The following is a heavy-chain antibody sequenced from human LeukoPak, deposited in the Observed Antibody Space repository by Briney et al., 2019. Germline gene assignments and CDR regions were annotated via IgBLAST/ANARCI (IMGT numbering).Heavy chain of an antibody. CDR3: ARRAIEVVPAAMRDYYYYVMDV. J-gene: IGHJ6*04. D-gene: IGHD2-2*01. V-gene: IGHV4-34*01. CDR1: GGSFSGYY. CDR2: INHSGST. Sequence: SETLSLTCAVYGGSFSGYYWSWIRQPPGKGLEWIGEINHSGSTNYNPSLKSRVTISVDTSKNQFSLKLSSVTAADTAVYYCARRAIEVVPAAMRDYYYYVMDVWGKGTTVTVSS.